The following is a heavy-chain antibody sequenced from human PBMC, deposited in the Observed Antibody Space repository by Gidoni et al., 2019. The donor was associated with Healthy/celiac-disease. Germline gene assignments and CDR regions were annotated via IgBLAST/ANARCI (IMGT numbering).Heavy chain of an antibody. CDR2: IWDDGSNK. CDR3: ARTGLTYYDYVWGSYRYTGSYFDY. Sequence: QVQLVESGGGVVQPGRSLRLSCAASGFTFSSYGMHWVRQAPGKGLEWVAVIWDDGSNKYYADSVKGRFTISRDNSKNTLYLQMNSLRAEDTAVYYCARTGLTYYDYVWGSYRYTGSYFDYWGQGTLVTVSS. V-gene: IGHV3-33*01. D-gene: IGHD3-16*02. CDR1: GFTFSSYG. J-gene: IGHJ4*02.